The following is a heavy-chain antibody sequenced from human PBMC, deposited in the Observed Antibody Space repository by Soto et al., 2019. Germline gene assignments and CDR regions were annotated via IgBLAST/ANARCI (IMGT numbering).Heavy chain of an antibody. CDR3: AKAPPGYNSGWYGNYFYYYGMDV. CDR1: GFTFSSYA. J-gene: IGHJ6*02. V-gene: IGHV3-23*01. CDR2: ISGSGGST. Sequence: GGSLRLSCAASGFTFSSYAMNWVRQAPGKGLEWVSAISGSGGSTYYADSVKGRFTISRDNSKNTLYLQMNSLRAEDTAVYYCAKAPPGYNSGWYGNYFYYYGMDVWGQGTTVTVSS. D-gene: IGHD6-19*01.